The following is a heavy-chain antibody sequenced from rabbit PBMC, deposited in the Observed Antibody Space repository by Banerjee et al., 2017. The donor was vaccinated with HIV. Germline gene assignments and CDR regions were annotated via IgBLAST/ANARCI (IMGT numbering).Heavy chain of an antibody. CDR2: IYTGSSGRT. J-gene: IGHJ4*01. CDR1: GFSFSSSYW. CDR3: ARGDGKYYFNL. Sequence: QEQLVESGGGLVQPEGSLTLTCTASGFSFSSSYWICWVRQAPGKGLEWIGCIYTGSSGRTYYASWAKGRFTISKTSSTTVTLQMTSLTAADTATYSCARGDGKYYFNLWGPGTLVTVS. V-gene: IGHV1S45*01.